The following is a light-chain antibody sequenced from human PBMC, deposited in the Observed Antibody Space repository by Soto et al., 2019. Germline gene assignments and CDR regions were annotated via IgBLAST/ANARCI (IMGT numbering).Light chain of an antibody. CDR2: EVN. Sequence: QSALTQPASVSGSPGQSITISCTGTSSDVGGYNFVSWYQQHPGKAPKLMIYEVNKRPSGVSNRFSGSKSASTASLTISGLQAEDEADYYCSSYTSSNTLVFGGGTKVIVL. J-gene: IGLJ3*02. V-gene: IGLV2-14*01. CDR1: SSDVGGYNF. CDR3: SSYTSSNTLV.